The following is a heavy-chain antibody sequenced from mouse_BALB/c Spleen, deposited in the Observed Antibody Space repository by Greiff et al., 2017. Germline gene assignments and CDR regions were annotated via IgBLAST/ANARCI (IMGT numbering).Heavy chain of an antibody. D-gene: IGHD1-1*01. CDR1: GFTFSSYA. CDR3: ARGGYYYGSSSCYFDY. CDR2: ISSGGST. V-gene: IGHV5-6-5*01. J-gene: IGHJ2*01. Sequence: DVMLVESGGGLVKPGGSLKLSCAASGFTFSSYAMSWVRQTPEKRLEWVASISSGGSTYYPDSVKGRFTISRDNARNILYLQMSSLRSEDTAMYYCARGGYYYGSSSCYFDYWGQGTTLTVSS.